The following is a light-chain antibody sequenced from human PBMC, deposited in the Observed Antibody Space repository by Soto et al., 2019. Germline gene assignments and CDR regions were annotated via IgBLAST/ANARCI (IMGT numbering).Light chain of an antibody. J-gene: IGKJ5*01. CDR2: GAS. V-gene: IGKV3D-20*02. Sequence: EIVLTQSPGTLSLSPGERATLSFRASQSVSSSYLAWYQQKPGQPPRLLIYGASSRATGIPDRFSGSGSGTDFTLSISSLEPEDFSVYYCQQRYNWPITFGQGTRLEIK. CDR1: QSVSSSY. CDR3: QQRYNWPIT.